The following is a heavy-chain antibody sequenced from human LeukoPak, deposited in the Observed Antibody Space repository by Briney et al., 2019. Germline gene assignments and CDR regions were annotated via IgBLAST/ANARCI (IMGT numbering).Heavy chain of an antibody. V-gene: IGHV4-4*08. CDR1: GGSISSYY. J-gene: IGHJ4*02. CDR3: ARGYGDHLVDLGYFDY. Sequence: SETLSLTCTVSGGSISSYYWSWIRQPPGKGLEWIGRIYTSGTTNYNPSLKSRVTISVDTSKNQFSLKLSSLTAADTAVYCCARGYGDHLVDLGYFDYWGQGTLVTVSS. CDR2: IYTSGTT. D-gene: IGHD4-17*01.